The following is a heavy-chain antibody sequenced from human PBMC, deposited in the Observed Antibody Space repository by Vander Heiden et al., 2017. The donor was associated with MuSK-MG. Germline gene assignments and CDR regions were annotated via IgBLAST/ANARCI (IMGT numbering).Heavy chain of an antibody. V-gene: IGHV3-7*03. Sequence: EVQLVESGGGLVQPGGSLSLSCAGSGFSFSDNWMSWVRQAPGKGLEWVANIKPDGSDKNYVDSVKGRFTISRDNAKNSLYLQMNSLRADDTAVYYCEASTNWGQGTQVTVSS. J-gene: IGHJ4*02. CDR2: IKPDGSDK. D-gene: IGHD3-3*02. CDR1: GFSFSDNW. CDR3: EASTN.